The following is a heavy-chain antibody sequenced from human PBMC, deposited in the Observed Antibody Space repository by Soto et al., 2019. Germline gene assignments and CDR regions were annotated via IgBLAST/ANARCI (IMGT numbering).Heavy chain of an antibody. D-gene: IGHD4-4*01. CDR3: AREAPHGVTTEWPMDV. J-gene: IGHJ6*02. Sequence: QVQLVQSGAEVKKPGASVKVSCKASGYTFTSYGISWVRQAPGQGLEWMGWISAYNGNTNYAQKLQGRVTMTTDTSTSTAYMELRSLRSDDTAVYSCAREAPHGVTTEWPMDVWGQGTTVTVSS. V-gene: IGHV1-18*01. CDR2: ISAYNGNT. CDR1: GYTFTSYG.